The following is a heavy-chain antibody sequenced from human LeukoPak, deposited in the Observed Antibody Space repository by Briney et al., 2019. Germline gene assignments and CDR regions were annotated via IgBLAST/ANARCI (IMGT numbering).Heavy chain of an antibody. Sequence: GGSLRLSCAASGFTFDDYAMHWVRQAPGKGLEWVSLISWDGGSTYYADSVKGRFTISRDNSKNSLYLQMNSLRAEDTALYYCAKDIGGDGYNPTARFDYWGQGTLVTVSS. V-gene: IGHV3-43D*03. CDR3: AKDIGGDGYNPTARFDY. CDR2: ISWDGGST. J-gene: IGHJ4*02. CDR1: GFTFDDYA. D-gene: IGHD5-24*01.